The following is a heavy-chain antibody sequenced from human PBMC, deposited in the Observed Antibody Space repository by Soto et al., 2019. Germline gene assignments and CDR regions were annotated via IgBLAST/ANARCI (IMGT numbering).Heavy chain of an antibody. J-gene: IGHJ4*02. CDR3: ARDSSYYDSSGYYLPY. D-gene: IGHD3-22*01. CDR2: ISAYNGNT. Sequence: GASVEVSCKASGYTFTSYGISWVRQAPGQGLEWMGWISAYNGNTNYAQKLQGRVTMTTDTSTSTAYMELRSLRSDDTAVYYCARDSSYYDSSGYYLPYWGQGTLVTVSS. V-gene: IGHV1-18*04. CDR1: GYTFTSYG.